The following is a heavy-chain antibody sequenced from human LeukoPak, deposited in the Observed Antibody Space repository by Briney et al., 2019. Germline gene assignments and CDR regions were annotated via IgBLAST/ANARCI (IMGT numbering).Heavy chain of an antibody. D-gene: IGHD4-11*01. CDR2: ISGSGGTA. Sequence: GGSLRLSCAASGFTFSIYAMSWVRQAPGKGLEWVSAISGSGGTAYYADSVTGRFTISRDNSKNTLFLQMNSLRAEDTAIYYCARDQGDSNDYYGMDVWGQGTTVTVSS. J-gene: IGHJ6*02. CDR1: GFTFSIYA. V-gene: IGHV3-23*01. CDR3: ARDQGDSNDYYGMDV.